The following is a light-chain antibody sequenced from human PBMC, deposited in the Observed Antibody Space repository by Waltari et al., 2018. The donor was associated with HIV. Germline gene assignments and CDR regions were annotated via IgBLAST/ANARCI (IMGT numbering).Light chain of an antibody. Sequence: EIALTQSPGTLSLSPGERATLYCRASQTISSTYLAWYQQKPGQAPRLLIYGASSRATGIPDRFSGRGSGTDFTLTISSLEPEDCAVYYCQQYIGSPRTFGQGTKVELK. V-gene: IGKV3-20*01. CDR1: QTISSTY. J-gene: IGKJ1*01. CDR2: GAS. CDR3: QQYIGSPRT.